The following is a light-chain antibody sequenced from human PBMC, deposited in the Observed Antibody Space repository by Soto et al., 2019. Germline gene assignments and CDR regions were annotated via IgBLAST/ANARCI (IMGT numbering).Light chain of an antibody. Sequence: DIQMTQSPSSVSAYVGDRVTITCRASQGITTYLAWYQQKPGSAPNLLIYGASSLQSGVPSRFSGSGSGTDFTLTISSLQPEESATYYCQQANSPPLTFGGGTKVEIK. CDR2: GAS. V-gene: IGKV1D-12*01. CDR1: QGITTY. CDR3: QQANSPPLT. J-gene: IGKJ4*01.